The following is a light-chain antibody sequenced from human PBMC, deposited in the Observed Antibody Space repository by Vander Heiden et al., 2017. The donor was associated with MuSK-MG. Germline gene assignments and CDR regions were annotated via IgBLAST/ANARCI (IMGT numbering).Light chain of an antibody. J-gene: IGKJ2*01. Sequence: DIVMTQSPDSLTLSLGERATLNCKSSRSVLYDSNNANYLSWYQRKPGQPPKMLIYRASTRESGVPERFSGSGSGTDFTLTISRVQAEDVAVYYCQQEDSTLTTFGQGTKLEI. CDR2: RAS. CDR1: RSVLYDSNNANY. CDR3: QQEDSTLTT. V-gene: IGKV4-1*01.